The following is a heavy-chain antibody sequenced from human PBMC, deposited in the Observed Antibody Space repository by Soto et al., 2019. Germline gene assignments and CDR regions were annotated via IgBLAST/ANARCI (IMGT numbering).Heavy chain of an antibody. V-gene: IGHV4-59*01. CDR3: AREDYGGNSTLYYYGMDV. CDR1: GGSISSYY. J-gene: IGHJ6*02. Sequence: PSETLSLTCTVSGGSISSYYWSWIRQPPGKGLEWIGYIYYSGSTNYNPSLKSRVTISVDTSKNQFYRKLSSVTAADTALYYRAREDYGGNSTLYYYGMDVWGQGTTVIVSS. D-gene: IGHD4-17*01. CDR2: IYYSGST.